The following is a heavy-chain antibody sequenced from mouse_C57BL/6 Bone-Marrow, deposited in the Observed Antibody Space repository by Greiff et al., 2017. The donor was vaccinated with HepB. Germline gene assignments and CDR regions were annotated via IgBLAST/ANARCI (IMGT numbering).Heavy chain of an antibody. CDR3: AIPDLHPWFAY. CDR2: IYPRDGST. CDR1: GYTFTDHT. J-gene: IGHJ3*01. Sequence: VKLMESDAELVKPGASVKISCKVSGYTFTDHTIHWMKQRPEQGLEWIGYIYPRDGSTKYNEKFKGKATLTADKSSSTAYMQLNSLTSEDSAVYFCAIPDLHPWFAYWGQGTLVTVSA. D-gene: IGHD2-1*01. V-gene: IGHV1-78*01.